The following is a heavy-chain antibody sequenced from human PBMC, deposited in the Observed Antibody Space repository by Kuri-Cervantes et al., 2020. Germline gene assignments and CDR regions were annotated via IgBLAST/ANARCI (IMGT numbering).Heavy chain of an antibody. D-gene: IGHD6-13*01. V-gene: IGHV3-15*01. CDR3: AREACDSSSWYQCYYYGMDV. Sequence: GGSLRLSCAASGFTFSNAWMSWVRQAPGKGLEWVGRIKSKTDGGTTDYAAPVKGRFTISRDNSKNTLYLQMNSLRAEDTAVYYCAREACDSSSWYQCYYYGMDVWGQGTTVTVSS. J-gene: IGHJ6*02. CDR2: IKSKTDGGTT. CDR1: GFTFSNAW.